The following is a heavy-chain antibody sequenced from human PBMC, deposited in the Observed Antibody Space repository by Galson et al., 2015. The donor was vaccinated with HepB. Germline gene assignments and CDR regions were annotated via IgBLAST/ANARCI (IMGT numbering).Heavy chain of an antibody. CDR2: ISSSSSYI. D-gene: IGHD1-26*01. CDR1: GFTFSSYS. CDR3: ARDPAGIVGATPWFDP. J-gene: IGHJ5*02. Sequence: SLRLSCAASGFTFSSYSMNWVRQAPGKGLEWVSSISSSSSYIYYADSVKGRFTISRDNAKNSLYLQMNSLRAEDTAVYYCARDPAGIVGATPWFDPWGQGTLVTVPS. V-gene: IGHV3-21*01.